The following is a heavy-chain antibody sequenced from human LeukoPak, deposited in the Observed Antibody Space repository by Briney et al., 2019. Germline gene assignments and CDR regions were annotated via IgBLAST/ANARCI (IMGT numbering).Heavy chain of an antibody. V-gene: IGHV3-48*03. D-gene: IGHD1-26*01. Sequence: PGGSLRLSCAASGFTFNGYEMNWVRQAPGKGLEWVSYISSSGTIVYYADFVKGRFTTSRDNAKNSLYLQMNSLRAEDTAVYYCARDRIVGGRPSLDYWGLGTLVTVSS. CDR3: ARDRIVGGRPSLDY. CDR1: GFTFNGYE. J-gene: IGHJ4*02. CDR2: ISSSGTIV.